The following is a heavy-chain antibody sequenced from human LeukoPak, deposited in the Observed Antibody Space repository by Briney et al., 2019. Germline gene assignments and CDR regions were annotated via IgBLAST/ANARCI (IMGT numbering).Heavy chain of an antibody. CDR2: IWHDGSKQ. CDR3: AKAEGKNPTGGRWLD. CDR1: GFTFNTYG. D-gene: IGHD6-19*01. J-gene: IGHJ4*02. V-gene: IGHV3-33*06. Sequence: GGPLILSCAVSGFTFNTYGMHWVRQTPGKGLEGVANIWHDGSKQFYADSVKGRFSISRDNSKNTLYLQMNSLRAEDTAIYYCAKAEGKNPTGGRWLDWGQGTLVTVSS.